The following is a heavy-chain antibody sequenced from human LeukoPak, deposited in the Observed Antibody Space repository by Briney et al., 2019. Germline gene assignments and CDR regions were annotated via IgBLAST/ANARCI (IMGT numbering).Heavy chain of an antibody. D-gene: IGHD4-17*01. CDR3: ARLFGDYGDYYFDC. V-gene: IGHV1-8*01. CDR2: ITHHSVNT. Sequence: ASVQVSCKASGYTFISYYINWVRQATGQGLEWMGWITHHSVNTGYAQQFQGTVRMISNTYISTAYMELSSLRSEDTAVYYCARLFGDYGDYYFDCWGQGTLVTVSS. J-gene: IGHJ4*02. CDR1: GYTFISYY.